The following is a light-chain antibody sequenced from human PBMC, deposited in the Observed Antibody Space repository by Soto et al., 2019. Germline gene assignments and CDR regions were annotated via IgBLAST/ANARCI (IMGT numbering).Light chain of an antibody. CDR2: EAS. CDR3: QQYADWPKT. CDR1: QRVSTF. V-gene: IGKV3-11*01. J-gene: IGKJ1*01. Sequence: EIVLTQSPGTLSLSPRDRAPLSRRASQRVSTFLAWYQQRPGQAPRLLISEASNRATGIPARFSGSGSGTDFTLTISSLQSEDFAVYFCQQYADWPKTFGQGTKVDIK.